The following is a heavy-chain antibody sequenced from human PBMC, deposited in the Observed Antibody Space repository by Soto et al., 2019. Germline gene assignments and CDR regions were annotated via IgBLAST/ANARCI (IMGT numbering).Heavy chain of an antibody. J-gene: IGHJ6*02. Sequence: GGSLRLCCAASGFTFSRYWMHWVRQAPGKGLVWVSRISSYGSDTHYADSVKGRFTISRDNAKNTLYLQMNSLRAEDTAVYYCASNYAYAEGYYWYGIDVCGQGTTVTVSS. CDR1: GFTFSRYW. CDR3: ASNYAYAEGYYWYGIDV. D-gene: IGHD3-16*01. CDR2: ISSYGSDT. V-gene: IGHV3-74*01.